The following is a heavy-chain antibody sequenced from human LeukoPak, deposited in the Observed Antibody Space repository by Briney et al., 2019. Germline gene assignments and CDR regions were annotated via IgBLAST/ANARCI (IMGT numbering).Heavy chain of an antibody. CDR1: GGSFSGYY. J-gene: IGHJ4*02. D-gene: IGHD2-2*01. V-gene: IGHV4-34*01. CDR3: ARSPYCSSTSCPFDY. Sequence: SETLSLTCAVYGGSFSGYYWSWIRQPPGKGLEWIGEINHSGSTNYNPSLKSRVTMSVDTSKNQFSLKLSSVTAADTAVYYCARSPYCSSTSCPFDYWGQGTLVTVSS. CDR2: INHSGST.